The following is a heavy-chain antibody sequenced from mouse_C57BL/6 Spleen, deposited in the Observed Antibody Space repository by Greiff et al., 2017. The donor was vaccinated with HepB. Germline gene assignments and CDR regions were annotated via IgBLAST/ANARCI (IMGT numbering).Heavy chain of an antibody. CDR3: ARSLTGGYWYFDV. V-gene: IGHV5-6*01. CDR2: ISSGGSYT. D-gene: IGHD4-1*01. CDR1: GFTFSSYG. J-gene: IGHJ1*03. Sequence: EVKLMESGGDLVKPGGSLKLSCAASGFTFSSYGMSWVRQTPDKRLEWVATISSGGSYTYYPDSVKGRFTISRDNAKNTLYLQMSSLKSEDTAMYYCARSLTGGYWYFDVWGTGTTVTVSS.